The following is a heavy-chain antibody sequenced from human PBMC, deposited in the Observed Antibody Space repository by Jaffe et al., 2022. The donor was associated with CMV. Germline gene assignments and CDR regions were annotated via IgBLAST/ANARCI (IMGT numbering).Heavy chain of an antibody. D-gene: IGHD6-13*01. Sequence: QVQLVQSGAEVKKPGASVKVSCKASGYTFTGYYMHWVRQAPGQGLEWMGWINPNSGGTNYAQKFQGRVTMTRDTSISTAYMELSRLRSDDTAVYYCARDLGYSSSWDGAFDIWGQGTMVTVSS. J-gene: IGHJ3*02. CDR1: GYTFTGYY. V-gene: IGHV1-2*02. CDR2: INPNSGGT. CDR3: ARDLGYSSSWDGAFDI.